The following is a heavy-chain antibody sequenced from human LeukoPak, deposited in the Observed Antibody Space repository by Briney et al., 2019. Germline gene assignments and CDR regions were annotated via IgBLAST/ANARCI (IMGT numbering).Heavy chain of an antibody. J-gene: IGHJ5*02. Sequence: SETLSLTRTVSGGSISNSDWSCFRQSPGTALQWIGYIYKSGSTNYNLSLKSRVTISVDTSKNQFSLKLSSVTAADTAVYYCARDLTAQNWFDPWGQGTLVTVSS. CDR2: IYKSGST. CDR3: ARDLTAQNWFDP. CDR1: GGSISNSD. V-gene: IGHV4-59*01.